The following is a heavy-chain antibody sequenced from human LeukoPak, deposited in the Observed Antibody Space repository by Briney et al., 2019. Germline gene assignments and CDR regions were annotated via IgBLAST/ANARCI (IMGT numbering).Heavy chain of an antibody. Sequence: GASVKVSCKASGYTFTSYGISWVRQAPGQGLEWMRWISAYNGNTNYAQKLQGRVTMTTDTSTSTAYMELRSLRSDDTAVYYCARVRYCSSTSCPDYYHYYMDVWGKGTTVTVSS. J-gene: IGHJ6*03. D-gene: IGHD2-2*01. V-gene: IGHV1-18*01. CDR2: ISAYNGNT. CDR1: GYTFTSYG. CDR3: ARVRYCSSTSCPDYYHYYMDV.